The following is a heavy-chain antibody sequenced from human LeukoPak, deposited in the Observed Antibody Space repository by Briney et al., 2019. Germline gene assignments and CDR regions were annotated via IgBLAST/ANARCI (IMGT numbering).Heavy chain of an antibody. J-gene: IGHJ5*02. CDR1: GGSISSSSYY. CDR3: ARDLVVPAARAP. Sequence: SSETLSLTCTVSGGSISSSSYYWGWIRQPPGKGLEWIGSIYYSGSTYYNPSLKSRVTISVDTSKNQFSLKLSSVTAADTAVYYCARDLVVPAARAPWGQGTLVTVSS. D-gene: IGHD2-2*01. CDR2: IYYSGST. V-gene: IGHV4-39*07.